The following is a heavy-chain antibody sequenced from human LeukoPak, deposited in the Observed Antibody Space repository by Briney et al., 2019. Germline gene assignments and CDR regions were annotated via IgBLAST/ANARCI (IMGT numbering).Heavy chain of an antibody. CDR2: ISSGSSYI. V-gene: IGHV3-21*01. CDR3: ASTLTPYYFDY. J-gene: IGHJ4*02. CDR1: GITFSTYS. Sequence: PVGSLRLSCAASGITFSTYSINWVRQAPGKGLEWVSCISSGSSYIHYADSVKGRFTISRDNAKNSLYLQMNSLRAEDTAVYYCASTLTPYYFDYWGQGTLVTVSS.